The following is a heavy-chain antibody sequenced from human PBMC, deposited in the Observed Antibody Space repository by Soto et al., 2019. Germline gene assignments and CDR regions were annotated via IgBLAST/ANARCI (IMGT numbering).Heavy chain of an antibody. J-gene: IGHJ4*02. CDR2: ISGSGGST. Sequence: WWSLRLSCSASVFTFSSYAMSWVRQAPGKGLEWVSAISGSGGSTYYADSVKGRFTISRDNSKNTLYLQMNSLRAEDTAVYYCAKAVEMATIIGYWGQGTLVTVSS. CDR1: VFTFSSYA. V-gene: IGHV3-23*01. D-gene: IGHD5-12*01. CDR3: AKAVEMATIIGY.